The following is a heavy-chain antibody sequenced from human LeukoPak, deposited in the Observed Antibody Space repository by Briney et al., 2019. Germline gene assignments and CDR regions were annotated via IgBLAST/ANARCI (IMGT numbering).Heavy chain of an antibody. CDR2: INPNSGGT. CDR3: ASSYSSGWTFDY. CDR1: GYTFTGYY. Sequence: ASVKVSCKASGYTFTGYYMHWVRQAPGQGREWMGRINPNSGGTNYAQKLQGRVTMNRDTSISTAYMELSRLRSDDTAVYYCASSYSSGWTFDYWGQGNLGTVSS. V-gene: IGHV1-2*06. D-gene: IGHD6-19*01. J-gene: IGHJ4*02.